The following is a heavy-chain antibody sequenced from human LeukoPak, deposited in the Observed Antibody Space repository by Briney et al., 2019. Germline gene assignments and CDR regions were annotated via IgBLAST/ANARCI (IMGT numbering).Heavy chain of an antibody. CDR1: GFTFSSYE. Sequence: QPGGSLRLSCAASGFTFSSYEMNWVRQAPGKGLEWVSYISSSGSTIYYADSVKGRFTISRDNAKNSLYLQMNGLRAEDTAVYYCAGVGATTHAFDIWGQGTMVTVSS. CDR2: ISSSGSTI. V-gene: IGHV3-48*03. CDR3: AGVGATTHAFDI. D-gene: IGHD1-26*01. J-gene: IGHJ3*02.